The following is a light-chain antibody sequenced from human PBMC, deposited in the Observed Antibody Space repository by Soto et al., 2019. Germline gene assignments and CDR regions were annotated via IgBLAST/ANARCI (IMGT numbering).Light chain of an antibody. V-gene: IGKV1-39*01. Sequence: DIRMTQSPSSLSPSVGDRVTITCRASQDIRRYLSWYQQKTGTAPKFLIYSASGLHSGVPSRFSGSGSGTDFTLTISSLQPEDFATYYCLQTYSTPWTFGQGTKVDIK. J-gene: IGKJ1*01. CDR2: SAS. CDR3: LQTYSTPWT. CDR1: QDIRRY.